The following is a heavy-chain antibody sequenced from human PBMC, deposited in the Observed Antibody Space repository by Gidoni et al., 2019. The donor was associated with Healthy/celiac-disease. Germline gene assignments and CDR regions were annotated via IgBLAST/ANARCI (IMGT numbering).Heavy chain of an antibody. CDR2: ISGSGGST. CDR3: AKAPPASITIFFYYYGMDV. Sequence: EVQLLESGGGLVQPGGSLRLSCSASGFPFSSYAMSWVRQAPGKGLEWVSAISGSGGSTYYADSVKGRFTISRDNSKNTLYLQMNSLRAEDTAVYYCAKAPPASITIFFYYYGMDVWGQGTTVTVSS. V-gene: IGHV3-23*01. CDR1: GFPFSSYA. J-gene: IGHJ6*02. D-gene: IGHD3-3*01.